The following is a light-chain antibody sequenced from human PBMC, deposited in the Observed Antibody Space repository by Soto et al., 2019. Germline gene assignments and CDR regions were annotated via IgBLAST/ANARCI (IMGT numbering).Light chain of an antibody. V-gene: IGKV3-11*01. J-gene: IGKJ4*01. CDR3: QQRTDWPPGT. Sequence: EIVLTQSPATLSLSPGERATLSCRASQGVGSFLAWYQQKPGQAPRLLIYDSFHRATDIPARFSGSGSGTDFTLTISSLEPEHFAVYYCQQRTDWPPGTFGGGTKVEIK. CDR1: QGVGSF. CDR2: DSF.